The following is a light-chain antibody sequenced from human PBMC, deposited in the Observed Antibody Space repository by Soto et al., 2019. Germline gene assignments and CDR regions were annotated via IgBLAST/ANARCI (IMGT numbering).Light chain of an antibody. CDR1: ESVSNN. CDR3: QQYYKWPLT. J-gene: IGKJ4*01. V-gene: IGKV3D-15*01. Sequence: EIVLTQSPGTLSLPPGERVSLSCSASESVSNNLAWYQQKPGQAPRLLIFATSTRATGVAARFSGGGSGTEFTLTISSLQSDDFAVFYCQQYYKWPLTFGGGTKVDIK. CDR2: ATS.